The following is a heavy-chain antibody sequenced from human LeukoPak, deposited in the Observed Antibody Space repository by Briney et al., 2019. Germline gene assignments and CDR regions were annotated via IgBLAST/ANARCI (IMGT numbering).Heavy chain of an antibody. CDR1: GFTFSRFG. D-gene: IGHD1-1*01. V-gene: IGHV3-30*03. J-gene: IGHJ6*02. CDR2: ISYDGSKT. Sequence: GGSLRLSCAASGFTFSRFGIHWVRQAPGKGLQWVELISYDGSKTYYAASVKDRFTISRDNSKNTLYLQMNSLRTDDTAVYYCARDSQRWSLENFYAMDVWGQGTTVSVCS. CDR3: ARDSQRWSLENFYAMDV.